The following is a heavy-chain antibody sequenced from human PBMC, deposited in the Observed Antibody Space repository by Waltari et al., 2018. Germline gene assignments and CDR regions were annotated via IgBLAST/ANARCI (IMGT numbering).Heavy chain of an antibody. CDR3: ARFITYKYYFDY. CDR1: GGSISSYY. J-gene: IGHJ4*02. V-gene: IGHV4-59*01. D-gene: IGHD3-22*01. Sequence: QVQLQESGPKLVKPSETLSLTCNVSGGSISSYYWSWIRQPPGKGLEWIGYIYYSGSTNYNPSLKSRVTISVDTSKNQFSLKLSSVTAADTAVYYCARFITYKYYFDYWGQGTLVTVSS. CDR2: IYYSGST.